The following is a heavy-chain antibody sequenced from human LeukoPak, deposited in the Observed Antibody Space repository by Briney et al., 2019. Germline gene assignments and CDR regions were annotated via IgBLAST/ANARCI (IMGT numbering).Heavy chain of an antibody. CDR1: GYSFTGYW. Sequence: KVGESLKISCKGSGYSFTGYWIGWVRQMPGKGLEWMGIIYPGDSDIRYSPSFQGQVTISVDKSMSTAYLQWSSLKASDTAMYYCGRGARAAFDIWGQGTMVTVSS. CDR3: GRGARAAFDI. CDR2: IYPGDSDI. V-gene: IGHV5-51*01. J-gene: IGHJ3*02. D-gene: IGHD1-26*01.